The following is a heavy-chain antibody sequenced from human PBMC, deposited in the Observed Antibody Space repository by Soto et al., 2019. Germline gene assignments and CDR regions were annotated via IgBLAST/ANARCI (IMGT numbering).Heavy chain of an antibody. CDR3: ATLSYGSGDIDP. CDR1: GYTLTELS. D-gene: IGHD3-10*01. Sequence: ASVKVSCKVSGYTLTELSMHWVRQAPGKGLEWMGGFDPEDGETIYAQKFQGRVTMTEDTSTDTAYMELSSLRSEDTAVYYCATLSYGSGDIDPWGQGTLVTVSS. V-gene: IGHV1-24*01. J-gene: IGHJ5*02. CDR2: FDPEDGET.